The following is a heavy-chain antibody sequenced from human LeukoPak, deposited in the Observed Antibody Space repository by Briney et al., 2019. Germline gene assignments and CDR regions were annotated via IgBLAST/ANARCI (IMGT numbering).Heavy chain of an antibody. CDR1: GGSISSYY. Sequence: PSETLSLTCTVSGGSISSYYWTWIRQPAGKGLEWIGRIYTSGSTNYNPSLKSRVTMSVDTSKNQFSLKLSSMTAADTAVYYCARAQTYGDYLSWFDPWGQGTLVTVSS. CDR3: ARAQTYGDYLSWFDP. V-gene: IGHV4-4*07. J-gene: IGHJ5*02. CDR2: IYTSGST. D-gene: IGHD4-17*01.